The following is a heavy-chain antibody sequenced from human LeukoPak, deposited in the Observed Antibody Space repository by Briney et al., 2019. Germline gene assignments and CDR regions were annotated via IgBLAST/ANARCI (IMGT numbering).Heavy chain of an antibody. V-gene: IGHV1-18*01. D-gene: IGHD4-17*01. CDR2: ISAYNGNT. CDR1: GYTFTSYG. CDR3: ARDGGVTTTPDY. J-gene: IGHJ4*02. Sequence: ASVKVSCKASGYTFTSYGISWVRQAPGQGLEWMGWISAYNGNTNYAQKFQGRVTLTTDTSTSTVFMELRGLTSDDTAVYYCARDGGVTTTPDYWGQGTLVTVSS.